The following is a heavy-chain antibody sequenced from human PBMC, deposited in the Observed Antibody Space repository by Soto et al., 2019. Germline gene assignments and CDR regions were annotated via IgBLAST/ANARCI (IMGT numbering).Heavy chain of an antibody. CDR1: GFTFSNYG. CDR2: ISYDGNVA. V-gene: IGHV3-30*18. J-gene: IGHJ4*02. D-gene: IGHD1-1*01. CDR3: AKEGPITNWYFEY. Sequence: QVQLVESEGGVVQPGRSLRLSCTASGFTFSNYGMHWVRQAPGKGLEWVTVISYDGNVAYYADSVKGRFTSSRDNSKNTLYLQMNSLRTEDTAVYYCAKEGPITNWYFEYWGQGTLVTVSS.